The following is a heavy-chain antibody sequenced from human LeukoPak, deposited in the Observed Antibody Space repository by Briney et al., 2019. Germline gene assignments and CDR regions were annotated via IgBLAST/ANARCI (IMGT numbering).Heavy chain of an antibody. CDR2: ISYDGSNK. CDR1: GFTCSSYA. V-gene: IGHV3-30*01. J-gene: IGHJ4*02. CDR3: ARGWGFDY. D-gene: IGHD7-27*01. Sequence: GRSLRLSCATSGFTCSSYAMHWVRQAPGKGLEWVAVISYDGSNKYYADSVKGRFTISRDNSKNTLYLQMNSLRAEDTAVYYCARGWGFDYWGQGTLVTVSS.